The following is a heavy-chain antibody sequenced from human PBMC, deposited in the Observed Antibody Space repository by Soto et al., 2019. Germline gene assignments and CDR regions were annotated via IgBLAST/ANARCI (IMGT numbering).Heavy chain of an antibody. CDR1: GFTFSSYA. CDR3: ARGPPAAGTGYYGMDV. Sequence: QVQLVESGGGVVQPGRSLRLSCAASGFTFSSYAMHWVRQAPGKGLEWVAVISYDGSNKYYADSVKGRFTISRDNSKNTLYLQMNSLRAEDTAVYYCARGPPAAGTGYYGMDVWGQGTTVTVSS. D-gene: IGHD6-13*01. J-gene: IGHJ6*02. V-gene: IGHV3-30-3*01. CDR2: ISYDGSNK.